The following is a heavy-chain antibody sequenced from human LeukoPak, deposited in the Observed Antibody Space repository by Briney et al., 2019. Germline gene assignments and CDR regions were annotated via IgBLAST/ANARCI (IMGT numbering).Heavy chain of an antibody. V-gene: IGHV5-51*01. CDR1: GYSFTSYW. D-gene: IGHD2-2*01. Sequence: GESLKISCKGSGYSFTSYWIGWVRQMPGKGLEWMGIIYPGDSDTRYSPSFQGQVTISADKSISTAYLQWSSLKASDTAMYYCARHTSTSLPAAMAEWFDPWGQGTLVTVSS. J-gene: IGHJ5*02. CDR3: ARHTSTSLPAAMAEWFDP. CDR2: IYPGDSDT.